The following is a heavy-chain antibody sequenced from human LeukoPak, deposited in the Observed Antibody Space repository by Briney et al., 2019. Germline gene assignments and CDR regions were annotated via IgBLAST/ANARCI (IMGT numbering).Heavy chain of an antibody. V-gene: IGHV3-30*19. CDR3: ARDRNPQRYYYDSSGYLYYFDY. CDR2: ISYDGSNK. D-gene: IGHD3-22*01. J-gene: IGHJ4*02. Sequence: GRSLRLSCAASGFTFSSYGMHWVRQAPGKGLEWVAVISYDGSNKYYADSVKGRFTISRDNSKNTLYLQMNSLRAEDTAVYYCARDRNPQRYYYDSSGYLYYFDYWGQGTLVTVSS. CDR1: GFTFSSYG.